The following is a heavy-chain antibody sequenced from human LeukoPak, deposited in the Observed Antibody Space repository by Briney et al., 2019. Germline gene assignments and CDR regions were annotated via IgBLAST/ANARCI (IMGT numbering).Heavy chain of an antibody. CDR2: MNPNSGNT. Sequence: GASVKVSCKASGGTFSSYAISWVRQATGQGLEWMGWMNPNSGNTGYAQKFQGRVAMTRNTSISTAYMELSSLRSEDTAVYYCARALEGAFDIWGQGTMVTVSS. J-gene: IGHJ3*02. CDR3: ARALEGAFDI. CDR1: GGTFSSYA. V-gene: IGHV1-8*02.